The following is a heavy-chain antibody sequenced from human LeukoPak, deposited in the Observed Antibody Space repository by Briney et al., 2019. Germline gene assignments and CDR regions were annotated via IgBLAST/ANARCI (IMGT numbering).Heavy chain of an antibody. CDR3: ATLNWDDGEVSGFDH. Sequence: GGSTRLSCTASGFSFRNTWMSWVRQAPGKGLEWVANIKKDETEIYYADSVKGRFTISRDNAKRSLYLQMNVLRVEDTAVYYCATLNWDDGEVSGFDHWGQGIMVTVSS. J-gene: IGHJ5*02. V-gene: IGHV3-7*01. CDR2: IKKDETEI. CDR1: GFSFRNTW. D-gene: IGHD1-26*01.